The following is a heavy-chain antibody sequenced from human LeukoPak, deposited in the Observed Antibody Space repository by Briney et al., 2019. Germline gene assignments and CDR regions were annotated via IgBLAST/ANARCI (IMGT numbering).Heavy chain of an antibody. J-gene: IGHJ6*03. Sequence: SETLSLTCTVSGGSISSGGYYWSWIRQPPGKGLEWIGYIYHSGSTYYNPSLKSRVTISVDRSKNQFSLKLSSVTAADTAVYYCARDVYNWNYNGANYYYYMDVWGKGTTVTVSS. CDR1: GGSISSGGYY. D-gene: IGHD1-7*01. CDR2: IYHSGST. CDR3: ARDVYNWNYNGANYYYYMDV. V-gene: IGHV4-30-2*01.